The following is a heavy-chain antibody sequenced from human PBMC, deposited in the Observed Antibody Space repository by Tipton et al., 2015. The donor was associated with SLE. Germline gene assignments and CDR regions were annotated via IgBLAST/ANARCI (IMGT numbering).Heavy chain of an antibody. CDR1: GGSISSGDYY. Sequence: LRLSCTVSGGSISSGDYYWSWIRQPPGKGLEWIGYIYYSGSTYYNPSLKSRVTISVDTSKNQFSLKLSSVTAADTAVYYCARGDGYNFDYWGQGTLVTVSS. CDR3: ARGDGYNFDY. V-gene: IGHV4-30-4*01. CDR2: IYYSGST. D-gene: IGHD5-24*01. J-gene: IGHJ4*02.